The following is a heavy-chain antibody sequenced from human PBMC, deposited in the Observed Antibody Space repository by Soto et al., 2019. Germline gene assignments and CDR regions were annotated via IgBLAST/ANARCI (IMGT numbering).Heavy chain of an antibody. CDR1: GFSVTSFY. CDR2: IRNDGSA. V-gene: IGHV3-53*01. Sequence: GGSLRLSCAASGFSVTSFYMTWARQAPGRGLEWVSLIRNDGSASYADSVKGRFTISRDNSKNTLYLQMDSLRAEDTAVYYCARRPENFWSGYPEAFDYWGPGTLVTVSS. CDR3: ARRPENFWSGYPEAFDY. D-gene: IGHD3-3*01. J-gene: IGHJ4*02.